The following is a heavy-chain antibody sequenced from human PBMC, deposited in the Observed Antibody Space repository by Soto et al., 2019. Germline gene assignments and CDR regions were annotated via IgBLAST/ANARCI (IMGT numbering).Heavy chain of an antibody. CDR1: GYSFTSYW. CDR2: IYPGDSDT. J-gene: IGHJ5*02. D-gene: IGHD2-2*01. V-gene: IGHV5-51*01. CDR3: ARNLGTSTTPGLDX. Sequence: GEALKISCKGSGYSFTSYWIGWVRQMPGKGVELMGIIYPGDSDTRYSPSFQGQVTISADKSINTAYLQWSSLKASETAMYYCARNLGTSTTPGLDXWGQGTLVTVSX.